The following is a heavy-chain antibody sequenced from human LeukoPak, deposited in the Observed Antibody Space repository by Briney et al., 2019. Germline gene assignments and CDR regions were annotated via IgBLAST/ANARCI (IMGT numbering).Heavy chain of an antibody. D-gene: IGHD1-26*01. CDR2: ISSSGTDI. CDR3: ARVRSYSDAYYAFDP. CDR1: GFAFISHS. V-gene: IGHV3-21*01. Sequence: GGSLRLSCAAYGFAFISHSMNWVRQAPGKGLEWGSTISSSGTDIYYADSVKGRCTISRDNARNSMYLQMNSLRAEDTAIYYCARVRSYSDAYYAFDPWGQGTLVTVSS. J-gene: IGHJ5*02.